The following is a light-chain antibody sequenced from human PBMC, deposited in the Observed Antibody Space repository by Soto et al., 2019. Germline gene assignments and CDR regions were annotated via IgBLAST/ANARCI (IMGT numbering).Light chain of an antibody. CDR2: ATS. V-gene: IGKV1-39*01. CDR1: ESISGY. CDR3: QQSYTTPLT. J-gene: IGKJ4*01. Sequence: DIQMTQSPSTLSASVGDRVTITCRASESISGYLNWYQHKPGSAPKLLIFATSSLQSGVPSRFSGGMSGSDFTLTISGLQSEDFATYYCQQSYTTPLTFGGGTKVDIK.